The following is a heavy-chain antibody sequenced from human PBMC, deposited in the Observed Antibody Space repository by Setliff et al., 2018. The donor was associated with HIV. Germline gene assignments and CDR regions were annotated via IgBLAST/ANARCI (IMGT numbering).Heavy chain of an antibody. V-gene: IGHV4-30-4*08. CDR3: ARFPTVVTAPGF. Sequence: TLSLTCTVSGDSINSGNYYWSWIRQHPGKGLEWIGYIYYSGRTYYNPSLKSRGSMSIDTSRNHFSLKLTSVTAADTAVYFCARFPTVVTAPGFWGRGTLVTVSS. D-gene: IGHD2-21*02. CDR2: IYYSGRT. CDR1: GDSINSGNYY. J-gene: IGHJ4*02.